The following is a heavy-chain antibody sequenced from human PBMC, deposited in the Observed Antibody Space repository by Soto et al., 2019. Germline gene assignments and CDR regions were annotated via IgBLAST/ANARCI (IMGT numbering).Heavy chain of an antibody. CDR3: AKDRYSSSRIFDY. CDR1: GFTLSSYA. Sequence: PGGSLRLSCAASGFTLSSYAMSWVRQAPGKGLEWVAAISGSGTSTYYADSVKGRFTISKDNSKNTLYLQMNSLRAEDTAVYYCAKDRYSSSRIFDYWGQGTLVT. CDR2: ISGSGTST. V-gene: IGHV3-23*01. D-gene: IGHD6-19*01. J-gene: IGHJ4*02.